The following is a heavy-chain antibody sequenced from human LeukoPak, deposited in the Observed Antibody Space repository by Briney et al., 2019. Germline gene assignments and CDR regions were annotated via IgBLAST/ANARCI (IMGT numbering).Heavy chain of an antibody. CDR1: GGSISSG. CDR2: ILDDGSNE. J-gene: IGHJ4*02. V-gene: IGHV3-30*03. CDR3: ATDVSGRLNDDY. D-gene: IGHD1-26*01. Sequence: LSLTCTVSGGSISSGDYYWSWVRQAPGKGLEWVAVILDDGSNEYYADSVKGRFTISRDNSKNTLSLQMNSLRAGDTALYYCATDVSGRLNDDYWGQGTLVTVSS.